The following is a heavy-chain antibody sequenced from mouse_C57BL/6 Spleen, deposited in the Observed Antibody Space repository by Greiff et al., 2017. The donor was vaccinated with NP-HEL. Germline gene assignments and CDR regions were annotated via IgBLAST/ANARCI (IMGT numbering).Heavy chain of an antibody. J-gene: IGHJ4*01. CDR1: GFNIKDDY. CDR3: TTGVTTWYYAMDY. D-gene: IGHD2-2*01. V-gene: IGHV14-4*01. CDR2: IDPENGDT. Sequence: VQLQQSGAELVRPGASVKLSCTASGFNIKDDYMHWVKQRPEQGLEWIGWIDPENGDTEYASKFQGKATITADTSSSTAYLQLSSLTSEDTAVYYCTTGVTTWYYAMDYWGQGTSVTVSS.